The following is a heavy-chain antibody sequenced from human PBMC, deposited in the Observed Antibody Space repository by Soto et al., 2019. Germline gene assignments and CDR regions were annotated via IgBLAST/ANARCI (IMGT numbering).Heavy chain of an antibody. D-gene: IGHD3-3*01. J-gene: IGHJ6*03. CDR1: GYSFTSYW. V-gene: IGHV5-51*01. CDR2: IYPGDSDT. CDR3: ARHSRAIFGVVIPYYYYYMDV. Sequence: GESLKISCKGSGYSFTSYWIGWVRQMPGKGLEWMGIIYPGDSDTRYSPFFQGQVTISADKSISTAYLQWSSLKASDTAMYYCARHSRAIFGVVIPYYYYYMDVWGKGTTVTVSS.